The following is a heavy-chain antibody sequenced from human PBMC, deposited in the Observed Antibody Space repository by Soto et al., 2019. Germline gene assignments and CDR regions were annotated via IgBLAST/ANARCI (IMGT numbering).Heavy chain of an antibody. CDR1: GDRVSINSGA. V-gene: IGHV6-1*01. J-gene: IGHJ4*02. CDR2: TYYRSKWYY. D-gene: IGHD3-10*02. Sequence: SQTPSLTCAISGDRVSINSGAWNWIRQSPSRGLEWLGRTYYRSKWYYDYAESVKSRIIISVDTSKNQFSLQLNSVTPEDTAVYYCARHVRGLGATLDHWGQGTLVTVSS. CDR3: ARHVRGLGATLDH.